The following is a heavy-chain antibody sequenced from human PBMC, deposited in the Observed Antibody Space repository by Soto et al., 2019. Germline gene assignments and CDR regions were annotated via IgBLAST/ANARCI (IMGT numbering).Heavy chain of an antibody. CDR3: ARDSSSPQGSYFDY. V-gene: IGHV4-31*03. D-gene: IGHD6-13*01. J-gene: IGHJ4*02. Sequence: QVQLQESGPGLVKPSQTLSLTCTVSGGSISSGGYYWSWIRQHPGKGLEWIGYIYYSGSTYYNPSLKSRVTISVDTSKNQFSLKLSSVAAADTAVYYGARDSSSPQGSYFDYWGQGTLVTVSS. CDR2: IYYSGST. CDR1: GGSISSGGYY.